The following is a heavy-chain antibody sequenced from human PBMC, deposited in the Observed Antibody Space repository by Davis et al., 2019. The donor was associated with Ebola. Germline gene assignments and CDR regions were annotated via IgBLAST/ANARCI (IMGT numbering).Heavy chain of an antibody. J-gene: IGHJ6*02. CDR2: IYHSGST. CDR1: GYSISSGYY. Sequence: MPSETLSLTCTVSGYSISSGYYWGWIRQPPGKGLEWIGSIYHSGSTYYNPSLKSRVTISVDTSKNQFSLKLSSVTAADTAVYYCARDLHGGMDVWGQGTTVTVSS. V-gene: IGHV4-38-2*02. CDR3: ARDLHGGMDV. D-gene: IGHD4-11*01.